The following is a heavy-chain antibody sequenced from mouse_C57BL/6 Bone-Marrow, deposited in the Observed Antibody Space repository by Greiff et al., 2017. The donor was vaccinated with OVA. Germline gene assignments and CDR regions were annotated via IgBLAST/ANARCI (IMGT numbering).Heavy chain of an antibody. J-gene: IGHJ3*01. CDR2: INPGSGGT. CDR1: GYAFTNYL. CDR3: ARRYGSSYGGFAY. V-gene: IGHV1-54*01. D-gene: IGHD1-1*01. Sequence: VKLMESGAELVRPGTSVKVSCKASGYAFTNYLIEWVKQRPGQGLEWIGVINPGSGGTNYNEKFKGKATLTADKSSSTAYMQLSSLTSEDSAVYFCARRYGSSYGGFAYWGQGTLVTVSA.